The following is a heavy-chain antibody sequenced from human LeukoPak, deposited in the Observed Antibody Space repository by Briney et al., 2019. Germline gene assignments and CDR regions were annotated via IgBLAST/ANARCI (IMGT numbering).Heavy chain of an antibody. CDR3: AKVMSVAGTVHDAFDI. J-gene: IGHJ3*02. D-gene: IGHD6-19*01. CDR1: GFTFSSYA. CDR2: ISGSGGST. Sequence: GGSLRLSCAASGFTFSSYAMSWVRQAPGKGLEWVSAISGSGGSTYYADSVKGRFTISRDNSKNTLYLQMNSLSAEDTAVYYCAKVMSVAGTVHDAFDIWGQGTMVTVSS. V-gene: IGHV3-23*01.